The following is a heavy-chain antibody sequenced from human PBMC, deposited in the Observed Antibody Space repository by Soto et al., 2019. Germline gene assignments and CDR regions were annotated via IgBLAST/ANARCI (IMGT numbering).Heavy chain of an antibody. CDR1: GGSIRSDDYY. V-gene: IGHV4-30-4*01. CDR3: VRDGSNSPDYFDD. Sequence: SETLCLTCTVSGGSIRSDDYYWSWVRQPPGKGLEWIGYIYYSGTTNYNPSLQSRVTISMDTYKNQFSLRLSSVNAADTAVYYCVRDGSNSPDYFDDWGQGTLVTV. J-gene: IGHJ4*02. CDR2: IYYSGTT. D-gene: IGHD6-6*01.